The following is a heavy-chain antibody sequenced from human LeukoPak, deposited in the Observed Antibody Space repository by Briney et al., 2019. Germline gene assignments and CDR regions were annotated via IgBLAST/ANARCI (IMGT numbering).Heavy chain of an antibody. CDR3: ARVVSGSSGWYEYYYYMDV. CDR2: IYHSGST. Sequence: SETLSLTCTVSGYSISSGYYWGWIRQPPGKGLEWIGSIYHSGSTYYNPSLKSRVTISVDTSKNQFSLKLSSVTAADTAVYYCARVVSGSSGWYEYYYYMDVWGKGTTVTVSS. CDR1: GYSISSGYY. V-gene: IGHV4-38-2*02. D-gene: IGHD6-19*01. J-gene: IGHJ6*03.